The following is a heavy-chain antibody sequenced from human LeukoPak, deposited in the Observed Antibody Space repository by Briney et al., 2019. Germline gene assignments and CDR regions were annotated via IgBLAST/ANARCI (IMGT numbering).Heavy chain of an antibody. CDR3: ARGRGQATRAKYSSSWYVDY. Sequence: SETLSLTCAVYGGSFSGYYWSWIRQPPGKGLEWIGEINHSGSTNYNPSLKSQVTISVDTSKNQFSLKLSSVTAADTAVHYCARGRGQATRAKYSSSWYVDYWGQGTLVTVSS. CDR1: GGSFSGYY. J-gene: IGHJ4*02. CDR2: INHSGST. D-gene: IGHD6-13*01. V-gene: IGHV4-34*01.